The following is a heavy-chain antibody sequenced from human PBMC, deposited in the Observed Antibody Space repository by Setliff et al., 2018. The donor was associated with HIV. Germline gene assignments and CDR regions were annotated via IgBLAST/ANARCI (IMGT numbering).Heavy chain of an antibody. D-gene: IGHD6-13*01. J-gene: IGHJ3*01. V-gene: IGHV3-7*03. CDR1: GFTFSASW. Sequence: GESLKISCAASGFTFSASWMTWVRQAPGKGLEWVANIKPDGTYKYYVDSVKGRFTISRDNAKNSLFLQMNSLRIEDTAVYYCARDHGGSSLVWGQGTMVTVSS. CDR3: ARDHGGSSLV. CDR2: IKPDGTYK.